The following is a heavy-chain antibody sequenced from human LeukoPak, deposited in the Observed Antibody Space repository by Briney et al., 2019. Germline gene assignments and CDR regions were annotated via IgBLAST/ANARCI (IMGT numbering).Heavy chain of an antibody. D-gene: IGHD4-17*01. J-gene: IGHJ4*02. CDR1: GYTCTSYG. Sequence: GASVKVSCKASGYTCTSYGISWVRQGPGQGLQWMGWISAYNGNTNYTQKLQGRVTMTTDTSTSTAYMELRSLRSDDTAVYYCAREVGDPYFDYWGQGTLVTVSS. V-gene: IGHV1-18*01. CDR2: ISAYNGNT. CDR3: AREVGDPYFDY.